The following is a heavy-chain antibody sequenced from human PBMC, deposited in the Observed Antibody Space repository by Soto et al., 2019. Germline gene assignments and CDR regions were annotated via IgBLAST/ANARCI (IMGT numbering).Heavy chain of an antibody. V-gene: IGHV4-31*09. CDR3: AKKVNSGPGSQYFDY. D-gene: IGHD3-10*01. CDR2: IFYSGSA. CDR1: GGSINSAGYY. Sequence: SETLSLTCNVTGGSINSAGYYWSWIRQVPGKGLEWIGYIFYSGSAYYHPSLKSRASISVDNSKNTLFLQMNSLRAEDTAIYYCAKKVNSGPGSQYFDYWGQGTLVTVSS. J-gene: IGHJ4*02.